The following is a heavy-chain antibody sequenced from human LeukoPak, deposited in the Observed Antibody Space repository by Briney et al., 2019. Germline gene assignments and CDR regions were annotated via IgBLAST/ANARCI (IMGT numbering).Heavy chain of an antibody. V-gene: IGHV1-24*01. J-gene: IGHJ4*02. CDR2: FDPEDGET. D-gene: IGHD2-2*01. CDR1: GYTLTELS. CDR3: ARDRSYCSSTSCYGSDDY. Sequence: ASVKVSCKVSGYTLTELSTHWVRQAPGKGLEWMGGFDPEDGETNYAQKFQGRVTITADESTSTAYMELSSLRSEDTAVYYCARDRSYCSSTSCYGSDDYWGQGTLVTVSS.